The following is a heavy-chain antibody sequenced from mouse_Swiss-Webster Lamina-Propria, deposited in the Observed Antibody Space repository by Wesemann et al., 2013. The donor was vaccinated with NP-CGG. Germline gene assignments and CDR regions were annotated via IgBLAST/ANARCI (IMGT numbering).Heavy chain of an antibody. Sequence: DVQLQESGPGLVKPSQSLSLTCTVTGYSITSDYAWNWIRQFPGNKLEWMGYISYSGSTSYNPSLKSRISITRDTSKNQFFLQLNSVTTEDTATYYCARGGYYPSYYAMDYWGQGTSVTVSS. D-gene: IGHD2-3*01. CDR1: GYSITSDYA. J-gene: IGHJ4*01. CDR3: ARGGYYPSYYAMDY. CDR2: ISYSGST. V-gene: IGHV3-2*02.